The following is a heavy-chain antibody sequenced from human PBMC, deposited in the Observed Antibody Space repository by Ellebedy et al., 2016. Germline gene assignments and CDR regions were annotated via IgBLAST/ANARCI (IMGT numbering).Heavy chain of an antibody. CDR2: IFHSGNT. Sequence: SETLSLXCAVSGDSISSGAHPWTWIRQSPGKGLEWIGYIFHSGNTNYNPSLKSRVTMSIDKSKRQFSLTLTSMTAADTAVYYCTRCNWDNGSAFDIWGQGTTVIVSS. D-gene: IGHD7-27*01. J-gene: IGHJ3*02. CDR1: GDSISSGAHP. V-gene: IGHV4-30-2*06. CDR3: TRCNWDNGSAFDI.